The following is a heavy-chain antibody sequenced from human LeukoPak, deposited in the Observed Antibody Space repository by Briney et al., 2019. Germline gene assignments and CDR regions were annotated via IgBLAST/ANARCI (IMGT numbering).Heavy chain of an antibody. V-gene: IGHV3-23*01. D-gene: IGHD4-17*01. CDR1: GFTFSNYA. CDR3: ARNVPHYGDYSAANYYYYGMDV. J-gene: IGHJ6*02. Sequence: PGGSLRLSCAASGFTFSNYAMSWVRQAPGKGLEWVSTISGSGGSTYYADSVKGRFTISRDNSKNSVYLQMNSLRAEDTAVYYCARNVPHYGDYSAANYYYYGMDVWGQGTTVTVSS. CDR2: ISGSGGST.